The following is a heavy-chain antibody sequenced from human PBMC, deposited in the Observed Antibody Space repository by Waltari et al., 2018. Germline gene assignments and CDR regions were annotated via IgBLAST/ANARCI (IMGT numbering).Heavy chain of an antibody. V-gene: IGHV4-38-2*01. Sequence: QVQLQESGPGLVKPSETLSLTCAVSGYSISSGYYWGWIRQPPGKGLEWIGSIYHSGSTYYNPSLKSRVTISVDTSKNQFSLKLSSVTAADTAVYYCARYLVATIDYWGQGTLVTVSS. CDR3: ARYLVATIDY. CDR1: GYSISSGYY. CDR2: IYHSGST. J-gene: IGHJ4*02. D-gene: IGHD5-12*01.